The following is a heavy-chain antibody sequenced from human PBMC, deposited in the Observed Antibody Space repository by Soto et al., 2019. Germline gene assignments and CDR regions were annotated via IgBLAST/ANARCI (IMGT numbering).Heavy chain of an antibody. D-gene: IGHD3-22*01. CDR3: AKPRPITMIVVVTEFDY. J-gene: IGHJ4*02. CDR1: GFTFSSYA. V-gene: IGHV3-23*01. Sequence: EVQLLESGGGLVQPGGSLRLSCAASGFTFSSYAMSWVRQAPGKGLEWVSAISGSGGSTYYADSVKGRFTISRDNSKNTLYLQMNSLRAEDTAVYYCAKPRPITMIVVVTEFDYWGQGTLATVSS. CDR2: ISGSGGST.